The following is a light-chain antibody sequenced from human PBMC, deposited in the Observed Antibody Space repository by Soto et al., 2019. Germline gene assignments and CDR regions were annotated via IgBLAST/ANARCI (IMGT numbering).Light chain of an antibody. V-gene: IGLV2-14*03. Sequence: QSALTQPASVSGSPGQSITISCTGTSSDVGGYNYVSWYQHHPGKVPQLMIYDVSNRPSGVSNRFSGSKSGNTASLTISGLQAEDEADYYCSSYTSSNTYVFGTGTQLTVL. J-gene: IGLJ1*01. CDR3: SSYTSSNTYV. CDR1: SSDVGGYNY. CDR2: DVS.